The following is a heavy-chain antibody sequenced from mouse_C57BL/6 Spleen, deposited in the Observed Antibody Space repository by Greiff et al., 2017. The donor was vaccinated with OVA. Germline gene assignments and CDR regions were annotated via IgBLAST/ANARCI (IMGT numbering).Heavy chain of an antibody. Sequence: VQLQESGPELVKPGASVKLSCKASGYTFTSYDINWVKQRPGQGLEWIGWIYPRDGSTKYNEKFKGKATLTVDTSSSTAYMELHSLTSDDSAVYFCARYPDYYGSSLYYFDYWGQGTTLTVSS. CDR1: GYTFTSYD. CDR3: ARYPDYYGSSLYYFDY. V-gene: IGHV1-85*01. D-gene: IGHD1-1*01. CDR2: IYPRDGST. J-gene: IGHJ2*01.